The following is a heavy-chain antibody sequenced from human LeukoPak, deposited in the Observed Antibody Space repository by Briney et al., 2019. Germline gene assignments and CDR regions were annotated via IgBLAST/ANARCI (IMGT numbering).Heavy chain of an antibody. CDR2: MSVGTDST. V-gene: IGHV3-23*01. Sequence: GGSLRLSCVASGFTFSGYAMSWVRQSPGKGLEWVSMSVGTDSTYSADSVTGRLTISRDNSKNTLYLEMNSLRAEDTAVYYCAKSRDSRALFDYWGQGTLVTVSS. D-gene: IGHD3-22*01. CDR3: AKSRDSRALFDY. CDR1: GFTFSGYA. J-gene: IGHJ4*02.